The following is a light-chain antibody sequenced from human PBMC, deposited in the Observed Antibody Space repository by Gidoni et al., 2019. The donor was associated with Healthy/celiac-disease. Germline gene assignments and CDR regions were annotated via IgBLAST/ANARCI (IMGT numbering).Light chain of an antibody. J-gene: IGKJ4*01. CDR1: QSVSSY. Sequence: EIVWTQSPATLSLSPGERATRACRASQSVSSYLAWSQQKPGQAPRLLIYDASNRATGIPARFSGSGSGTDFTLTISSLEPEDFAVYYCQQRSNWPPSLTFGGGTKVEIK. CDR3: QQRSNWPPSLT. V-gene: IGKV3-11*01. CDR2: DAS.